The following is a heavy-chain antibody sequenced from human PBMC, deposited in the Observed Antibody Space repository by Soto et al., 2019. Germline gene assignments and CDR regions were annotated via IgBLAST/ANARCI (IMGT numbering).Heavy chain of an antibody. CDR2: IFWDGDR. CDR3: VRQRNWFEF. Sequence: GSGPTLVNPTQTLTLTCTVSGFSLTTVGVGVSWVRQPPGKGLEWVAVIFWDGDRRYSPPLQTRLTITRDTSEKQVVLTMTDVDPVDTGTYYCVRQRNWFEFWGQGVQVTVSS. J-gene: IGHJ5*01. V-gene: IGHV2-5*04. CDR1: GFSLTTVGVG. D-gene: IGHD6-25*01.